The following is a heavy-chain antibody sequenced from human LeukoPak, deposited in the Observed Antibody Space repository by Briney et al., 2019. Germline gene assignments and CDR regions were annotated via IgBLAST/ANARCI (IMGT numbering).Heavy chain of an antibody. CDR1: GYTFTGYD. CDR2: MNPNSGNT. D-gene: IGHD6-19*01. CDR3: ARGLLAVAGTGVDY. V-gene: IGHV1-8*01. J-gene: IGHJ4*02. Sequence: GASVKVSCKASGYTFTGYDINWVRQATGQGLEWMGWMNPNSGNTGYAQKFQGRVTMTRNTSISTAYMELSSLRSEDTAVYYCARGLLAVAGTGVDYWGQGTLVTVSS.